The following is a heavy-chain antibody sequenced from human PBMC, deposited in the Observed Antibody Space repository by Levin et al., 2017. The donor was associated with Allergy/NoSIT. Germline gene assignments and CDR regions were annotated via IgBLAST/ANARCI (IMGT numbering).Heavy chain of an antibody. V-gene: IGHV3-48*02. J-gene: IGHJ5*02. D-gene: IGHD3-3*01. CDR3: ARGMITIFGVAHNWFDP. CDR2: ISSSSSTI. CDR1: GFTFSSYS. Sequence: GGSLRLSCAASGFTFSSYSMNWVRQAPGKGLEWVSYISSSSSTIYYADSVKGRFTISRDNAKNSLYLQMNSLRDEDTAVYYCARGMITIFGVAHNWFDPWGQGTLVTVSS.